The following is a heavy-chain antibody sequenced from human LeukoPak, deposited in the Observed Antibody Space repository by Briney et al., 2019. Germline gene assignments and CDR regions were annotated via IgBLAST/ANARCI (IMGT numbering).Heavy chain of an antibody. Sequence: GASLRPSCVASGFTFSSYAMSWVRQAPGKGLEWVSAISGSGGSTYYADSVKGRFTISRDNSKNTLYLQMNSLRAEDTAVYYCAKVSGGNSDAFDIWGQGTMVTVSS. CDR1: GFTFSSYA. D-gene: IGHD4-23*01. V-gene: IGHV3-23*01. CDR3: AKVSGGNSDAFDI. CDR2: ISGSGGST. J-gene: IGHJ3*02.